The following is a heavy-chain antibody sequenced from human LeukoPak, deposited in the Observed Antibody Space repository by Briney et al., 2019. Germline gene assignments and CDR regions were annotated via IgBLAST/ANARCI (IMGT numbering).Heavy chain of an antibody. J-gene: IGHJ4*02. Sequence: ASVKVSCKASGYSFTGYYMHWVRQAPGQGLEWMGIINPSGGSTTYGQKFQGRVTMIRDTSTSTVYMELSSMRYEDTAVYYCAVLGGVPTLGHWGQGTLVTVSS. V-gene: IGHV1-46*01. D-gene: IGHD1-1*01. CDR3: AVLGGVPTLGH. CDR2: INPSGGST. CDR1: GYSFTGYY.